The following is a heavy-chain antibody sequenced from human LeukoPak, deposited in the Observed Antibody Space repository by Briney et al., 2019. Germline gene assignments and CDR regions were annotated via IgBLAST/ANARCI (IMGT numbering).Heavy chain of an antibody. D-gene: IGHD3-22*01. CDR1: GYTFSNYD. V-gene: IGHV1-18*01. CDR2: ISAYNGNT. Sequence: ASVTVSCKASGYTFSNYDISWVRQAPGQGLEWMGWISAYNGNTNYAQNLQGRLTMTTDTSTSTAYMELRSLRSDDTAMYYCARGYYDSSDYQPGDYWGQGTLVTVSS. J-gene: IGHJ4*02. CDR3: ARGYYDSSDYQPGDY.